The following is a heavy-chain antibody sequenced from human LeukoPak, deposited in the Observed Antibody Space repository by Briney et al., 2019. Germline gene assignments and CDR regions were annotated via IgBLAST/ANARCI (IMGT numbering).Heavy chain of an antibody. J-gene: IGHJ6*02. V-gene: IGHV3-73*01. CDR3: ARDLNLAAAGTHYYYGMDV. CDR2: IRIEAKSYAT. CDR1: AFTFSGSA. Sequence: GGSLRLSCAASAFTFSGSAMHWVRQASGKGLEWVGRIRIEAKSYATAYAASVKGRFTISRDNAKNSLYLQMNSLRAEDTAVYYCARDLNLAAAGTHYYYGMDVWGQGTTVTVSS. D-gene: IGHD6-13*01.